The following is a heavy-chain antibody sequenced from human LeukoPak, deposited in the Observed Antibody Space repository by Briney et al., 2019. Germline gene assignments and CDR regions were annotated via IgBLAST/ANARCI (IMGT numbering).Heavy chain of an antibody. V-gene: IGHV1-46*01. D-gene: IGHD5-24*01. CDR2: INPSGGST. J-gene: IGHJ4*02. Sequence: AASVKVSCKASGGTFSSYAISWVRQAPGQGLEWMGIINPSGGSTSYAQKFQGRVTMTRDTSTSTVYMELSSLRSEDTAVYYCARDRPEMATIPEYYFDYWGQGTLVTVSS. CDR3: ARDRPEMATIPEYYFDY. CDR1: GGTFSSYA.